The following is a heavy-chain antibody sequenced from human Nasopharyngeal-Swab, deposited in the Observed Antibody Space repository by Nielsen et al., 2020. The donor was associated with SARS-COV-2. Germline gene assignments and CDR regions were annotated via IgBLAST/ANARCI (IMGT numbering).Heavy chain of an antibody. D-gene: IGHD3-10*01. CDR2: ISGGGEST. J-gene: IGHJ4*02. CDR3: AREYWELTKGAFDY. V-gene: IGHV3-23*01. CDR1: GFTFGSYA. Sequence: GESLKISCAASGFTFGSYAMSWVRQAPGKGLAWVSTISGGGESTYDADSVKGRFTISRDNSKNTLYLQMNSLSAEDTAVYYCAREYWELTKGAFDYWGQGTLVTVSS.